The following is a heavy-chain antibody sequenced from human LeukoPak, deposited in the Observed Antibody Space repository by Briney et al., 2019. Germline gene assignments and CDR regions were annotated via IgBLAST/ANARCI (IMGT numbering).Heavy chain of an antibody. CDR2: ISWNSGSI. CDR3: AKDRNRIAARPDAFDI. J-gene: IGHJ3*02. D-gene: IGHD6-6*01. V-gene: IGHV3-9*03. CDR1: GFTFDDYA. Sequence: GRSLRLSCAASGFTFDDYAMHWVRQAPGKGLEWVSGISWNSGSIGYADSVKGRLTISRDNAKNSLYLQMNSLRAEDMALYYCAKDRNRIAARPDAFDIWGQGTMVTVSS.